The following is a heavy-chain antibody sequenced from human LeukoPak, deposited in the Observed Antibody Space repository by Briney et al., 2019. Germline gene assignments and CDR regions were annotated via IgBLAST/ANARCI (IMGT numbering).Heavy chain of an antibody. V-gene: IGHV4-39*07. Sequence: PSETLSLTCTVSGGSISSSSYYWGWIRQPPGKGLEWIGSIYYSGSTYYNPSLKSRVTISVDTSKNQFSLELSSVTAADTAVYYCARSSLDSSSPYWFDPWGQGTLVTVSS. J-gene: IGHJ5*02. CDR1: GGSISSSSYY. CDR3: ARSSLDSSSPYWFDP. D-gene: IGHD6-19*01. CDR2: IYYSGST.